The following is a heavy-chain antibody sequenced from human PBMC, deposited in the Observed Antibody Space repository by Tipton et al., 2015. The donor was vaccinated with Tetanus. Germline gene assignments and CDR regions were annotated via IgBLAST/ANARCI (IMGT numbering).Heavy chain of an antibody. CDR1: GFSLSSYT. CDR3: ASGSALDY. CDR2: ISSTSAYI. J-gene: IGHJ4*02. Sequence: SLRLSCAVSGFSLSSYTMNWVRQAPGKGLEWVPSISSTSAYIYYADSLKGRFTISRDNAKNSLYLQMNSLRVEDTAVYYCASGSALDYWGQGSLVTVSS. D-gene: IGHD6-25*01. V-gene: IGHV3-21*01.